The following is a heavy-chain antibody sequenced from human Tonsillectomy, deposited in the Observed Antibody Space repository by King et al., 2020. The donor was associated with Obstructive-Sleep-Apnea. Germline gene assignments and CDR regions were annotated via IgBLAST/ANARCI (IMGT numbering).Heavy chain of an antibody. V-gene: IGHV3-7*03. D-gene: IGHD3-3*01. CDR3: ARIIQTRPGFYSDH. Sequence: VQLVESGGGWAQPGGSLRLSCVTSGFTFTSYWMNWVRQAPGKGLEWVATIKRDGSDKYYVDSVRGRFTMSRDDPKNSLYMQMDSLRVEDTAVYYCARIIQTRPGFYSDHWGQGVLVTVSP. CDR1: GFTFTSYW. CDR2: IKRDGSDK. J-gene: IGHJ4*02.